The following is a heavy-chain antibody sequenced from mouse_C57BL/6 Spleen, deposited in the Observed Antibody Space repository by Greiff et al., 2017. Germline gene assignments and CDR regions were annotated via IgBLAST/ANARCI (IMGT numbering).Heavy chain of an antibody. Sequence: DVHLVESGGGLVKPGGSLKLSCAASGFTFSDYGMHWVRQAPEKGLEWVAYISSGSSTIYYADTVKGRFTISRDNAKNTLFLQMTSLRSEDTAMYYCARRNYYDYFDYWGQGTTLTVSS. D-gene: IGHD1-1*01. J-gene: IGHJ2*01. CDR3: ARRNYYDYFDY. CDR1: GFTFSDYG. V-gene: IGHV5-17*01. CDR2: ISSGSSTI.